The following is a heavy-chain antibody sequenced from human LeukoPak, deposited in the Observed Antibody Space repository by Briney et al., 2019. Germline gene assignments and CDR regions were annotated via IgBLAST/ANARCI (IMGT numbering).Heavy chain of an antibody. Sequence: GGSLRLSCADSGYTFSSYWISWVRQAPGKGLEWVANINQDGSEKYYVDSVRGRFTISRDNAKNSLYLQMNSLRAEDTAVYYCAISSPVATVGYWGQGTLVTVSS. CDR2: INQDGSEK. D-gene: IGHD4-23*01. CDR3: AISSPVATVGY. J-gene: IGHJ4*02. CDR1: GYTFSSYW. V-gene: IGHV3-7*01.